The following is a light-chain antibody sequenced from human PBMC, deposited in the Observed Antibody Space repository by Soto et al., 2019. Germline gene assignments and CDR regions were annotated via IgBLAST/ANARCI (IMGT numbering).Light chain of an antibody. CDR1: SSDVGGYNF. J-gene: IGLJ1*01. Sequence: QSALTQPASVSGSPGQSITISCTGTSSDVGGYNFVSWYQQYPGKAPKLIIYEVSHRPSGVSNRFSGSKSGNTASLTISGLHAEDEADYYCCSYESSINYVFGTGTKLTVL. CDR3: CSYESSINYV. V-gene: IGLV2-14*01. CDR2: EVS.